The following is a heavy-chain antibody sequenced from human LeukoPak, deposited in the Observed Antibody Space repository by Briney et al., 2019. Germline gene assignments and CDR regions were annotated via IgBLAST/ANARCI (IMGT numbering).Heavy chain of an antibody. J-gene: IGHJ4*02. D-gene: IGHD3-16*02. CDR3: ARDPRSFGGIIARYDY. CDR1: GFFFSSYS. CDR2: ISSSGTTI. Sequence: PGGSLRLSCAASGFFFSSYSMNWVRQAPGKGLEWVSYISSSGTTIYYAVSVKGRFTISRDNAKKSLYLQMNSLRAEDTAVYYCARDPRSFGGIIARYDYWGQGTLVTVSS. V-gene: IGHV3-48*04.